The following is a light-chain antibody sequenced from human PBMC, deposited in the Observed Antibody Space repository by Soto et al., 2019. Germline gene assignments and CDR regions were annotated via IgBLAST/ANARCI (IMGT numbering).Light chain of an antibody. V-gene: IGKV3-20*01. CDR2: GAS. CDR3: QEYGSSRPWT. CDR1: QTFSSGY. J-gene: IGKJ2*02. Sequence: ETVLTQSPSTLSLSPGERATLSCRASQTFSSGYLAWYQQKLGQAPRLLIYGASRRATGIADRFSGSGSGTEYTLTISRLEPEDSAVYYCQEYGSSRPWTFGQGTKVDIK.